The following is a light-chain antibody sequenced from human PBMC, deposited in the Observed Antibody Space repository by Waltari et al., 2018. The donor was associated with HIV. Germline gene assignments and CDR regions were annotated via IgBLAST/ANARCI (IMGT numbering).Light chain of an antibody. CDR2: DVN. Sequence: QSALTQPRSVSGSPGQSVTISCTGTSSDVGGYNYVSWYQQHPGKAPKLLMFDVNKLPSGVPYRFSGSKSGNTASLTISGLQAEDEADYYCCSYAGSYSYVFGTGTKVTVL. CDR3: CSYAGSYSYV. V-gene: IGLV2-11*01. CDR1: SSDVGGYNY. J-gene: IGLJ1*01.